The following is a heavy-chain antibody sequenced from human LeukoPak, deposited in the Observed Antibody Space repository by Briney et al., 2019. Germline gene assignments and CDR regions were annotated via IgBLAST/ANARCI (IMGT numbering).Heavy chain of an antibody. J-gene: IGHJ4*02. CDR2: ISGSGGST. Sequence: AGGSLRLSYAASGFTFSSYAMSWVRQAPGKGLEWVSAISGSGGSTYYADSVKGRFTISRDNSKNTLYLQMNSLRAEDTAVYYCAKDLRAGPGNYWGQGTLVTVSS. CDR3: AKDLRAGPGNY. D-gene: IGHD1-14*01. V-gene: IGHV3-23*01. CDR1: GFTFSSYA.